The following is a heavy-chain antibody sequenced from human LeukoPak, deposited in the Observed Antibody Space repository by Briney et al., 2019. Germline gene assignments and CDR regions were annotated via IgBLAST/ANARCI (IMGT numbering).Heavy chain of an antibody. CDR3: ARDTWELLRNDAFDI. CDR1: GFTFSSYS. CDR2: ISSSSSYI. Sequence: GGSLRLSCAASGFTFSSYSMNWVRQAPGKGLEWVSSISSSSSYIYYADSVKGRFTISRDNAKNLLYLQMNSLRAEDTAVYYCARDTWELLRNDAFDIWGQGTMVTVSS. V-gene: IGHV3-21*01. J-gene: IGHJ3*02. D-gene: IGHD1-26*01.